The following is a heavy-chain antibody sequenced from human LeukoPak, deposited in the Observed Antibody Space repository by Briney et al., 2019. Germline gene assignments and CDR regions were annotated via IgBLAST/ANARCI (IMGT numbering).Heavy chain of an antibody. CDR1: GGTFSSYA. CDR3: ASGIAARSFDY. Sequence: ASVKVSCKASGGTFSSYAISWVRQAPGQGLEWMGGIIPIFGTANYAQKFQGRVAITADKSTSTAYMELSSLRSEDTAVYYCASGIAARSFDYWGQGTLVTVSS. CDR2: IIPIFGTA. J-gene: IGHJ4*02. D-gene: IGHD6-6*01. V-gene: IGHV1-69*06.